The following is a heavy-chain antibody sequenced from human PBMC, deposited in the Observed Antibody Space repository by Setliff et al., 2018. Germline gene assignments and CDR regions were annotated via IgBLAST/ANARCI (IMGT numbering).Heavy chain of an antibody. V-gene: IGHV5-51*01. D-gene: IGHD3-3*01. CDR2: IYPGDSDT. CDR1: GYSFTSYW. J-gene: IGHJ5*02. CDR3: ARSRSNFWSGYFNWFDP. Sequence: GESLKISCKGSGYSFTSYWIGWVRQMPGKGLEWMGIIYPGDSDTRYSPSFQGQVTISADKSISTAYLQWSSLKASDTAMYYCARSRSNFWSGYFNWFDPWGQGTRGTSPQ.